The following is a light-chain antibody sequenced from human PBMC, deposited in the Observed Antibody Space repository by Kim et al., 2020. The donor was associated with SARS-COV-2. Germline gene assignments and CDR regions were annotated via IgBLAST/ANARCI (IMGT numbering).Light chain of an antibody. CDR3: QVWDSSSDHRVV. J-gene: IGLJ2*01. CDR1: SIGSKS. Sequence: GKTAGVACGGNSIGSKSVHWYQQESGQAPVLVIYYDSDRPSGIPERFSGSNSGNTATLTISRVEAGDEADYYCQVWDSSSDHRVVFGGGTKVTVL. CDR2: YDS. V-gene: IGLV3-21*04.